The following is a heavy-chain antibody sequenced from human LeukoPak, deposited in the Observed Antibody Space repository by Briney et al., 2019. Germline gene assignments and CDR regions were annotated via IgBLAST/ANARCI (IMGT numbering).Heavy chain of an antibody. CDR2: INQNGNT. J-gene: IGHJ5*01. CDR3: ARAHEIGSSSGRVDS. V-gene: IGHV4-34*01. CDR1: GGSFSGYY. Sequence: SETLSLTCAVYGGSFSGYYWTWIRQAPGKGLEWIVEINQNGNTNYNPSLKSRVTILVDTSKNQFSLKLSSVTAADTAVYHCARAHEIGSSSGRVDSWGQGTLVTVSS. D-gene: IGHD6-6*01.